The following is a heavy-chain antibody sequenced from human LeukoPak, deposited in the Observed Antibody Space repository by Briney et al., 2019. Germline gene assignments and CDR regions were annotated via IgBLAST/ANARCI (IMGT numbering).Heavy chain of an antibody. CDR1: GGSISSGGYY. Sequence: SETLSLTCTVSGGSISSGGYYWSWIRQPPGKGLEWIGYIYHSGSTYYNPSLKSRVTISVDRSKNQFSLKLSSVTAADTAVYYCARCGGSRTWEDYYYMDVWGKGTTVTVSS. V-gene: IGHV4-30-2*01. J-gene: IGHJ6*03. CDR2: IYHSGST. D-gene: IGHD2-15*01. CDR3: ARCGGSRTWEDYYYMDV.